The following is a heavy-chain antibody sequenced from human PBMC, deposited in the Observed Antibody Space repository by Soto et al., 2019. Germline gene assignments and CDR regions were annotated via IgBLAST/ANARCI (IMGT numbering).Heavy chain of an antibody. V-gene: IGHV3-23*01. Sequence: GGSLRLSCAASGFTFSSYAMSWVRQAPGKGLEWVSAISGSGGSTYYADSVKGRFTISRDNSKNTLYLQMNSLRAEDTAVYYCAKDGGDWLPIGNAFDIWGKGTMVTVSS. CDR2: ISGSGGST. CDR1: GFTFSSYA. CDR3: AKDGGDWLPIGNAFDI. D-gene: IGHD3-9*01. J-gene: IGHJ3*02.